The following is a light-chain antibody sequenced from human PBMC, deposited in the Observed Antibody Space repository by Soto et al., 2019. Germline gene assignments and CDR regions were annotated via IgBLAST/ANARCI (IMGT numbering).Light chain of an antibody. CDR1: QSVSTNY. CDR2: GAS. CDR3: QQYGNLLWT. V-gene: IGKV3-20*01. J-gene: IGKJ1*01. Sequence: EVVLTQSPCTLSLSLGSRSTLSCRASQSVSTNYLAWYPPKPGQAPRLIIDGASIRATCIPDRVSGRGAWTDCTRTISRLESEDFEVEYGQQYGNLLWTFGQGTKVEIK.